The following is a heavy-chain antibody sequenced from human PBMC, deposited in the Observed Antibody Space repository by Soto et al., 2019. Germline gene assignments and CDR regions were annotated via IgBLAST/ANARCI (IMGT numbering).Heavy chain of an antibody. CDR2: IKRRREGGTT. Sequence: VGSLRLSCAASGLSVSDAWMTWVRQAPGKGLEWVGHIKRRREGGTTEYAAPVKGRFIISREDSRNTLYLQMDSLKSDDSGVYYCTTDPTLVGPRVAFWGQGTLVTVSS. V-gene: IGHV3-15*01. CDR1: GLSVSDAW. J-gene: IGHJ4*02. D-gene: IGHD1-26*01. CDR3: TTDPTLVGPRVAF.